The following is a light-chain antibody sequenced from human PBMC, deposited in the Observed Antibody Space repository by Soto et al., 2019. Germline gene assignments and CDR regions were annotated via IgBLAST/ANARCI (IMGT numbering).Light chain of an antibody. CDR2: DAS. Sequence: AIAVTQSPSSLSASVGDRVTITCRTSQFISSALAWYQEKPGKAPQLLIYDASTLESGVPSRFTGTGSGTEFTLTITSLQPEDFATYYCHQFKSYPLSFGGGTRVEIK. V-gene: IGKV1-13*02. CDR3: HQFKSYPLS. J-gene: IGKJ4*01. CDR1: QFISSA.